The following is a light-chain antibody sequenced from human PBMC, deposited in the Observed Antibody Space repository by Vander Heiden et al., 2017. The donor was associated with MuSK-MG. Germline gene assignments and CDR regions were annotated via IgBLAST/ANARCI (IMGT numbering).Light chain of an antibody. CDR1: QNVSPY. CDR3: QQSDSSPRT. V-gene: IGKV1-39*01. J-gene: IGKJ1*01. CDR2: ATS. Sequence: DIQMTQPPSSLSASVGDRVTITCRASQNVSPYLNWYQQKPGKAPKLLIYATSNLQSGVPSRFAGSGSGAAFILTISSMEPEDFASYYCQQSDSSPRTFGQGTRVEIK.